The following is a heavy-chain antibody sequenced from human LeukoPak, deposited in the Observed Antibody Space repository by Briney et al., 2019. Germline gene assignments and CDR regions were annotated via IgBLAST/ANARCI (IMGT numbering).Heavy chain of an antibody. Sequence: PGGSLRLSCAAPGFTFSSYAMCWGRQAPGKGMGLVSAISGSGGSTYYADSVKGRFTISRDNSKNTLYLQMNSLRAEDTAVYYCAKVPTSSGPQGWFDPWGQGTLVTVSS. V-gene: IGHV3-23*01. CDR1: GFTFSSYA. CDR3: AKVPTSSGPQGWFDP. D-gene: IGHD1-26*01. CDR2: ISGSGGST. J-gene: IGHJ5*02.